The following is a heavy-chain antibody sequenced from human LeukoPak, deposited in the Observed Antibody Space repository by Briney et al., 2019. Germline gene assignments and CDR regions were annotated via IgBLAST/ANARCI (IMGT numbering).Heavy chain of an antibody. V-gene: IGHV4-39*01. Sequence: PSETLSLTCTVSGGSISSSSYYWGWIRQPPGKGLEWIGSIYYSGSTYYNPSLESRVTISVDTSKNQFSLKLSSVTAADTAVYYCARLLASISMVRGVIEIYYYYGMDVWGQGTTVTVSS. CDR1: GGSISSSSYY. J-gene: IGHJ6*02. CDR2: IYYSGST. CDR3: ARLLASISMVRGVIEIYYYYGMDV. D-gene: IGHD3-10*01.